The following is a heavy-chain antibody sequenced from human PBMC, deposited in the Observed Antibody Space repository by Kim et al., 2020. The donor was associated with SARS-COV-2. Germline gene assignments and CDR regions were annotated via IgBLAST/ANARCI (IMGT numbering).Heavy chain of an antibody. CDR2: ISYDGNKK. D-gene: IGHD4-17*01. CDR1: GFTFSSYA. Sequence: GGSLRLSCAASGFTFSSYAMHWVRQAPGKGLEWVAIISYDGNKKYYSDSVQGRFTISRDSSKNTLSLQMNSLRPEDTAVYYCAKSNKPVMTTVTAGFDYWGQGTLVSVSS. V-gene: IGHV3-30*18. J-gene: IGHJ4*02. CDR3: AKSNKPVMTTVTAGFDY.